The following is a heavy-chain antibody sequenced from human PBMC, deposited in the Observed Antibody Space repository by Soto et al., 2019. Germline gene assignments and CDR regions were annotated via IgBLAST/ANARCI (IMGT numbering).Heavy chain of an antibody. CDR3: ARDHGTGWSLLY. V-gene: IGHV4-59*01. Sequence: QVQLQESGPGLVKPSETLSLTCTVSGGSISSYYWSWIRQPPGKGLEWIGYIYYSGSTNYNPSLKSRVTISVDTSKNQFSLKLSSVTAADTAVYYCARDHGTGWSLLYWGQGTLVTVSS. J-gene: IGHJ4*02. CDR1: GGSISSYY. CDR2: IYYSGST. D-gene: IGHD6-19*01.